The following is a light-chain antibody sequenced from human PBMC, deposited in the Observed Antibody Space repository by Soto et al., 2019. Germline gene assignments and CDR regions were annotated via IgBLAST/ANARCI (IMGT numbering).Light chain of an antibody. J-gene: IGKJ3*01. Sequence: DIVLTQSPGTLSLSPGERATLSCRASQSVSTSYLAWYQQKPGQAPRLLIYGTSSRATGIPDRFSGRGSGTDFTLTIRRLEPEDFAVYYCQQYRTSPPLFTFGPGTKVDIK. CDR1: QSVSTSY. CDR2: GTS. V-gene: IGKV3-20*01. CDR3: QQYRTSPPLFT.